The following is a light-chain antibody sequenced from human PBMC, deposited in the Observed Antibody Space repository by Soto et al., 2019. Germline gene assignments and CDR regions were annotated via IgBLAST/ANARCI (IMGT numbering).Light chain of an antibody. CDR1: QSVSSYY. CDR2: AAS. J-gene: IGKJ4*01. Sequence: EIVLTQSPGTLSLSPGERATLSCRASQSVSSYYLAWYQQKPGQAPRLLIYAASSRATGIPDRFSGSGSGTDFTLTISRLEPEDFAVYYCQQYGSSLLTFGGGTKVEIK. V-gene: IGKV3-20*01. CDR3: QQYGSSLLT.